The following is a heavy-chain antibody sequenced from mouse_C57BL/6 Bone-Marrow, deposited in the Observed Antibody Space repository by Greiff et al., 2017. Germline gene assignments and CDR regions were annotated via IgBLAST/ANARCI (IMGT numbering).Heavy chain of an antibody. V-gene: IGHV2-5*01. CDR1: GFSLTSYG. CDR2: IWRGGST. J-gene: IGHJ1*03. D-gene: IGHD1-1*01. CDR3: AKIYYYASYFDV. Sequence: VKLVESGPGLVQPSQSLSITCTVSGFSLTSYGVHWVRQSPGKGLEWLGVIWRGGSTDYNAAFMSRLSITKDNSKSQVFFKMNSLQADDTAIYYCAKIYYYASYFDVWGTGTTVTVSS.